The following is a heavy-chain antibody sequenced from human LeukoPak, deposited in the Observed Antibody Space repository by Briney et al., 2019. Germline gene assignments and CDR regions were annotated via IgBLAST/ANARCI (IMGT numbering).Heavy chain of an antibody. CDR1: GYTFTSYG. Sequence: GASVKVSCKASGYTFTSYGISWVRQAPGQGLEWMGWISACNGNTNYAQNLQDRVFMNTDTSTSTAYMELRSLRSDDTAVYYCAFGVEFGEGWGQGTLVTVSS. V-gene: IGHV1-18*04. CDR2: ISACNGNT. CDR3: AFGVEFGEG. D-gene: IGHD3-10*01. J-gene: IGHJ4*02.